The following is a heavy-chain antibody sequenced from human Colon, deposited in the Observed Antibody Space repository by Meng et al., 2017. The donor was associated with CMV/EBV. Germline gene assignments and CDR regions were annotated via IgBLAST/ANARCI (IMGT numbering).Heavy chain of an antibody. V-gene: IGHV4-59*11. D-gene: IGHD1-1*01. CDR1: GDSLRDHY. CDR2: VYYSGGA. CDR3: ARGVGHATNNSLDH. J-gene: IGHJ4*02. Sequence: SETLSLTCTVSGDSLRDHYWSWIRQPPGKGLEWMGYVYYSGGARYSPSLRNRITISVDTSRNQISLNLRFVTAADTAMYFCARGVGHATNNSLDHWGQGTLVTVSS.